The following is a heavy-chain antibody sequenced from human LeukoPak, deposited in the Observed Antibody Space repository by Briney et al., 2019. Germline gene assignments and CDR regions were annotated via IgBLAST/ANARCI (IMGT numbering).Heavy chain of an antibody. J-gene: IGHJ4*02. V-gene: IGHV1-24*01. CDR1: GYTLTELS. CDR2: FDPEDGET. CDR3: ATVSGSYRTRWGVFDY. D-gene: IGHD1-26*01. Sequence: ASVKVSCKVSGYTLTELSMHWVRQAPGKGLEWMGGFDPEDGETIYAQKFQGRVTMTEDTSTDTAYMELSSLRSEDTAVYYCATVSGSYRTRWGVFDYWGQGTLVTVSS.